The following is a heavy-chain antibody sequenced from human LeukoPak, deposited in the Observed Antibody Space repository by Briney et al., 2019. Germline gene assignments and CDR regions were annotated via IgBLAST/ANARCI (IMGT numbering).Heavy chain of an antibody. D-gene: IGHD3-3*01. CDR3: ARDGYDFWSGYLSYYYYGMDV. J-gene: IGHJ6*02. CDR1: GFTFSSYW. CDR2: IKQDGSEK. V-gene: IGHV3-7*01. Sequence: GGSLRLSCAASGFTFSSYWMSWVRQAPGQGLEWVANIKQDGSEKYYVDSVKGRFTISRDNAKNSLYLQMNSLRAEDTAVYYCARDGYDFWSGYLSYYYYGMDVWGQGTTVTVSS.